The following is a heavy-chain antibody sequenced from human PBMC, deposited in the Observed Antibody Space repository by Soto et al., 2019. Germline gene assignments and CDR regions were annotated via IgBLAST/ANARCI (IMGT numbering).Heavy chain of an antibody. Sequence: GGSLRLSCAASGFTFSDYYMSWIRQAPGKGLEWVSYISSSGSTIYYADSVKGRFTISRDNAKNSLYLQMNSLRAEDTAVYYCARRKQQLVRRYYYYYMDVWGKGTTVTVSS. J-gene: IGHJ6*03. CDR2: ISSSGSTI. V-gene: IGHV3-11*01. CDR1: GFTFSDYY. CDR3: ARRKQQLVRRYYYYYMDV. D-gene: IGHD6-13*01.